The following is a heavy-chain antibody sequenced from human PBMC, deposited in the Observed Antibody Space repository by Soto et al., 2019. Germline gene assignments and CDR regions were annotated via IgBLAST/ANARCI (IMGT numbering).Heavy chain of an antibody. D-gene: IGHD6-19*01. CDR3: AHDSSGLYGFDF. Sequence: QITLKESGPTLVKPTQTLTLTCTFSGFSLSTSGVGVGWIRQPPGKALEWLALIYWDDDKRYSPSLKSRLSTTKDTSKNQVVLTLTNMDPADTATYYCAHDSSGLYGFDFWGQGTLVTVSS. V-gene: IGHV2-5*02. J-gene: IGHJ4*02. CDR1: GFSLSTSGVG. CDR2: IYWDDDK.